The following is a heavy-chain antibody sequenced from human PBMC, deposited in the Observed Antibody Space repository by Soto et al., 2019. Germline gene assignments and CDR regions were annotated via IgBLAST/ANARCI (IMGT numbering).Heavy chain of an antibody. CDR1: GFTFTIYA. V-gene: IGHV3-23*01. D-gene: IGHD1-26*01. CDR3: AKVRSSGTYYVAAFDN. Sequence: EVQLLESGGGLVQPGGSLRLSCAASGFTFTIYAMSWVRQAPGKGLEWVSTIRGSGDSTYYADSVKGRFTISRDNSKNTLYLQMNSLRAEDTAVYYCAKVRSSGTYYVAAFDNWDQGTMVTVSS. J-gene: IGHJ3*02. CDR2: IRGSGDST.